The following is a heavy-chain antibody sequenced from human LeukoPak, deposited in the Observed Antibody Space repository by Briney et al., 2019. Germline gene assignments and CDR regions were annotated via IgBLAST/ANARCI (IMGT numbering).Heavy chain of an antibody. D-gene: IGHD1-26*01. V-gene: IGHV3-66*01. CDR1: GFTVSSNY. J-gene: IGHJ4*02. CDR3: ARDTVGASLF. CDR2: IYSGGST. Sequence: RGGSLRLSCAASGFTVSSNYMSWARQAPGKGLEWVSVIYSGGSTYYADSVKGRFTISRDNSKITLYLQMNSLRAEDTAVYYCARDTVGASLFGGQRTLVPVSS.